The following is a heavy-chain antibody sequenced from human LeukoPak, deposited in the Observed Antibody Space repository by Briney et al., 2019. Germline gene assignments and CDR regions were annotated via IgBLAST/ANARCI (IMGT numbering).Heavy chain of an antibody. CDR2: FDPEDGET. J-gene: IGHJ3*02. V-gene: IGHV1-24*01. D-gene: IGHD2-15*01. Sequence: ASVKVSCKVSGYTLTELSMHWVRQAPGKGLEWMGGFDPEDGETIYAQKFQGRVTMTEDTSTDTAYMELSSLRSEDTAVYCCATPTVVVVAASRAFDIWGQGTMVTVSS. CDR1: GYTLTELS. CDR3: ATPTVVVVAASRAFDI.